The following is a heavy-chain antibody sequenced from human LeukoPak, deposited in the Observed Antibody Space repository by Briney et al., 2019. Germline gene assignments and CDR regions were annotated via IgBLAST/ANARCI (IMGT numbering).Heavy chain of an antibody. V-gene: IGHV3-30*04. CDR2: ISYDGSNK. D-gene: IGHD3-10*01. CDR3: ARDDHPRRSVWFGSAKGPLVGASDI. Sequence: GRSLRLSCAASGFTFSSYAMHWVRQAPGKGLEWVAVISYDGSNKYYADSVKGRFTISRDNSKNTLYLQMNSLRAEDTAVYYCARDDHPRRSVWFGSAKGPLVGASDIWGQGTMVTVSS. CDR1: GFTFSSYA. J-gene: IGHJ3*02.